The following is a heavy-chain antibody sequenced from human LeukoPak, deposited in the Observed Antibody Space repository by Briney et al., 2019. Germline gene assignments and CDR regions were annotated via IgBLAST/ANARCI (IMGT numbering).Heavy chain of an antibody. Sequence: SETLSLTCTVSGGSISSGGYYWSWIRQPPGKGLEWIGYIYHSGSTYYNPSLKSRVTISVDRSKNQFSLKLSSVTAADTAVYYCARDPWGTSSTSLDYWGQGTLVTVSS. J-gene: IGHJ4*02. CDR3: ARDPWGTSSTSLDY. CDR2: IYHSGST. V-gene: IGHV4-30-2*01. D-gene: IGHD2-2*01. CDR1: GGSISSGGYY.